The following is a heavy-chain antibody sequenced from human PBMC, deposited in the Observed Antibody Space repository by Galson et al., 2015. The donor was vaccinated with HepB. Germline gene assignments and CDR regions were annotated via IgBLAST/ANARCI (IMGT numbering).Heavy chain of an antibody. CDR2: ISYDGSNE. J-gene: IGHJ3*02. CDR1: GFTFSSHA. Sequence: SLRLSCAASGFTFSSHAMHWVRQAPGKGLEYVAVISYDGSNEYYVDSVKGRFTISRDNSKNTLSLEMNSLRVEDTAVYYCVREWGTNCPATWHAFDIWGQGTMVIVSS. CDR3: VREWGTNCPATWHAFDI. D-gene: IGHD2-2*01. V-gene: IGHV3-30*04.